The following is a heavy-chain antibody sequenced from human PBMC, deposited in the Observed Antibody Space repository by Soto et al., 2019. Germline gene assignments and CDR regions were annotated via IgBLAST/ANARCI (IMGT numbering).Heavy chain of an antibody. CDR1: GYSFTTYN. V-gene: IGHV1-3*01. CDR2: INAGNGDT. Sequence: ASVKVSCKASGYSFTTYNMHWVRQAPGQRLEWMGWINAGNGDTKYSQKFQGRITITTETSASKAYMDLSSLRSEDTSVYYCARGYCTSVSCSALESWGQGTRVTV. J-gene: IGHJ3*02. CDR3: ARGYCTSVSCSALES. D-gene: IGHD2-2*01.